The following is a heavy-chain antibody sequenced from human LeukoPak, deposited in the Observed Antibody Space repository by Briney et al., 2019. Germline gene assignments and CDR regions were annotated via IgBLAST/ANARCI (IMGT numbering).Heavy chain of an antibody. V-gene: IGHV3-33*01. J-gene: IGHJ4*02. Sequence: GGSLRLSCAASGFAFSSFGMHWVRQAPGKGLEWVAVIWYDGTNKYYADSVKGRFTISRDNAKNTLYLQMNSLRAEDTAVYYCARGRVTTSPPFDYWGQGTLVTVPS. D-gene: IGHD4-17*01. CDR2: IWYDGTNK. CDR3: ARGRVTTSPPFDY. CDR1: GFAFSSFG.